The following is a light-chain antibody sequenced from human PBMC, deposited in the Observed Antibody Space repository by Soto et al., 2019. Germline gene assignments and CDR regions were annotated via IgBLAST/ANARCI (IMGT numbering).Light chain of an antibody. CDR1: QSISSY. CDR2: AAS. J-gene: IGKJ1*01. Sequence: DIQMTQSTSSLSACVGDRVTITCRASQSISSYLNWYQQKPGKAPKLLIYAASSLQSGVPSRFSGSGSGTDFTLTISSLQPEDFATYYCQQSYSTPRTFGQGTKVEIK. CDR3: QQSYSTPRT. V-gene: IGKV1-39*01.